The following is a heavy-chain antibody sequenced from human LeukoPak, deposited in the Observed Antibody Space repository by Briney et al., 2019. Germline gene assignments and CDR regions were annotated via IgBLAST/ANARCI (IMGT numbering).Heavy chain of an antibody. CDR3: ARDRLPRF. Sequence: PSETLSLTCTVSGGSISSSSYYWGWIRQPPGKGLEYIGEINHSGSTYYNPSLKSRVTISVDTSKNQFSLKLSSVTAADTAVYYCARDRLPRFWGQGTLVTVSS. D-gene: IGHD5/OR15-5a*01. CDR1: GGSISSSSYY. J-gene: IGHJ4*02. V-gene: IGHV4-39*07. CDR2: INHSGST.